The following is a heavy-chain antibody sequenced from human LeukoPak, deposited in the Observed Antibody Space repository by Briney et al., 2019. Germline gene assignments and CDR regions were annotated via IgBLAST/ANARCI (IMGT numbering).Heavy chain of an antibody. CDR2: INHSGST. CDR1: GGSFSGYY. Sequence: SETLSLTCAVYGGSFSGYYWSWIRQPPGKGLEWIGEINHSGSTNYNPSLKSRVTISVDTSKNQFSLKLSSVTAADTAVYYCAVKQGEAVAGMGVGNYYYYYYMDVWGKGTTVTVSS. D-gene: IGHD6-19*01. V-gene: IGHV4-34*01. J-gene: IGHJ6*03. CDR3: AVKQGEAVAGMGVGNYYYYYYMDV.